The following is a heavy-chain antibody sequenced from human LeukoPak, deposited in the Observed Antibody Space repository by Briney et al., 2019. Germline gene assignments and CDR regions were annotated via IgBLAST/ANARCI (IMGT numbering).Heavy chain of an antibody. CDR3: ARAASWSPIGDSYYYMDV. V-gene: IGHV1-69*05. Sequence: SVKVSCKASGGTFSSYAISWVRQAPRQGLEWMGGIIPIFGTANYAQKFQGRVTMTRDTSISTVYMELSGLRSEDTAVYYCARAASWSPIGDSYYYMDVWGKGTTVAISS. D-gene: IGHD6-13*01. CDR1: GGTFSSYA. J-gene: IGHJ6*03. CDR2: IIPIFGTA.